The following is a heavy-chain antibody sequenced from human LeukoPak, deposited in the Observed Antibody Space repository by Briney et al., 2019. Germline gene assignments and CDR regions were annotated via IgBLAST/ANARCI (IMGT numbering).Heavy chain of an antibody. CDR2: IYYSGST. V-gene: IGHV4-59*01. CDR3: ARNYYDSSGSDI. D-gene: IGHD3-22*01. J-gene: IGHJ3*02. Sequence: SETLSLTCSVSGDSLSSYYWSWIRQPPGKGLEWIGYIYYSGSTNYNPSLKSRVTISVDTSKNQFSLKLSSVTAADTAVYYCARNYYDSSGSDIWGQGTMVTVSS. CDR1: GDSLSSYY.